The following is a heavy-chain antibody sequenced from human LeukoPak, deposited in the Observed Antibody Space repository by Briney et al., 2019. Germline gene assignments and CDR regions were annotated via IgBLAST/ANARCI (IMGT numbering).Heavy chain of an antibody. Sequence: GGSLRLSCAASGFTFCRYTIHWVRQAPGKGLDWVAIMSKDGSNEYYAASVKGRFTISRDNSKNTLYLQMNSLRAEDTAVYYCARENYDILVYGNFDYWGQETLVTVSA. V-gene: IGHV3-30-3*01. CDR2: MSKDGSNE. J-gene: IGHJ4*02. CDR3: ARENYDILVYGNFDY. D-gene: IGHD3-22*01. CDR1: GFTFCRYT.